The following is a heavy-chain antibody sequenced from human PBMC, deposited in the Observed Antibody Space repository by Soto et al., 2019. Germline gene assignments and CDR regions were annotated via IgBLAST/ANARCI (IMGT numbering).Heavy chain of an antibody. CDR2: IIPIFGTA. V-gene: IGHV1-69*06. D-gene: IGHD3-10*01. CDR1: GGTFSSHA. J-gene: IGHJ6*02. Sequence: GASVKVSCQASGGTFSSHAISWVRQAPGQGLEWMGGIIPIFGTANYAQKFQGRVTITADKSTSTAYMELSSLRSEDTAVYYCASAYGSGSYYGMDVWGQGTTVTVSS. CDR3: ASAYGSGSYYGMDV.